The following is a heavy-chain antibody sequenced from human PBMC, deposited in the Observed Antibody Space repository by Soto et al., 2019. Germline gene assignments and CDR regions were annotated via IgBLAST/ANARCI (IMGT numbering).Heavy chain of an antibody. Sequence: HPGGSLRLSCAASGFTFSSYGMHWVRQAPGKGLEWVAVIWYDGSNKYYADSVKGRFTISRDNSKNTLYLQMNSLRAEDTAVYYCARDGERTEMATTPFDYWGQGTLVTVSS. V-gene: IGHV3-33*01. CDR3: ARDGERTEMATTPFDY. CDR2: IWYDGSNK. J-gene: IGHJ4*02. D-gene: IGHD5-12*01. CDR1: GFTFSSYG.